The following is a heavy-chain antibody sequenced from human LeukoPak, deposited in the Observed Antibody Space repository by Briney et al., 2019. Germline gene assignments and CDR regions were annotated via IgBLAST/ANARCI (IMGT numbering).Heavy chain of an antibody. J-gene: IGHJ5*02. CDR3: AREDCSNTSCYIGWFDP. Sequence: SETLSLTCTVSGGSISSYYWSWIRQPAGKGLEWIGRIYTSGSTNYNPSLKSRVTMSVDTSKNQFSLKLSSETAADTAVYYCAREDCSNTSCYIGWFDPWGQGTLVTVSS. CDR2: IYTSGST. D-gene: IGHD2-2*02. V-gene: IGHV4-4*07. CDR1: GGSISSYY.